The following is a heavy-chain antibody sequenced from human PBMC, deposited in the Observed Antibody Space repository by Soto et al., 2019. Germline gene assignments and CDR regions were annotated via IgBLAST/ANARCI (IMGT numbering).Heavy chain of an antibody. Sequence: ASVKVSCKASGYTFTSYGISWVRQAPGQGLEWMGWISAYNGNTNYAQKLQGRVTMTTDTSTSTAYMELRRLRSDDTAVYYCATSVVVVAGVRAPYYFDYWGQGTLVTVSS. CDR3: ATSVVVVAGVRAPYYFDY. D-gene: IGHD2-15*01. CDR1: GYTFTSYG. J-gene: IGHJ4*02. CDR2: ISAYNGNT. V-gene: IGHV1-18*04.